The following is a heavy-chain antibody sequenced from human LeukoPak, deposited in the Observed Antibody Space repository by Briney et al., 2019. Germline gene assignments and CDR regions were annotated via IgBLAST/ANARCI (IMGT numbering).Heavy chain of an antibody. Sequence: PSETLSLTCTVSGGSISSGSYYWSCIRQPAGKGLEWIGRIYTSGSTNYNPSLKSRVNISVDTSKNQFSLKLSSVTAADTAVYYCARMTTVVHPVDYWGQGTLVTVSS. V-gene: IGHV4-61*02. CDR1: GGSISSGSYY. J-gene: IGHJ4*02. CDR2: IYTSGST. CDR3: ARMTTVVHPVDY. D-gene: IGHD4-23*01.